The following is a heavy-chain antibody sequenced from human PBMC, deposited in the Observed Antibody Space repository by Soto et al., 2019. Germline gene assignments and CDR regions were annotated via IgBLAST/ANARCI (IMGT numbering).Heavy chain of an antibody. CDR3: ASSRPINCSSTSCYASY. V-gene: IGHV4-34*01. CDR1: GGSFSGYY. D-gene: IGHD2-2*01. Sequence: QVQLQQWGAGLLKPSETLSLTCAVYGGSFSGYYWSWIRQPPGKGLEWIGEINHSGSTNYNPSLKHRVTISVYTSTYQFSLKLSSVPAADTAVYYCASSRPINCSSTSCYASYWGQGTLVTVSS. CDR2: INHSGST. J-gene: IGHJ4*02.